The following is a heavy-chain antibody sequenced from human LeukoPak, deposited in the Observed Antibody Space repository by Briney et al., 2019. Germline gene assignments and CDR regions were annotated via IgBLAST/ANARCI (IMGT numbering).Heavy chain of an antibody. D-gene: IGHD5-18*01. CDR1: GFTFSSYA. CDR3: ARDNVGYSYPTG. Sequence: GGSLRLSCAASGFTFSSYAMSWVRQAPGKGLEWVSAISGSGGSTYYADSVKGRFTISRDNSKNTLYLQMNSLRAEDTAVYYCARDNVGYSYPTGWGQGTMVTVSS. V-gene: IGHV3-23*01. CDR2: ISGSGGST. J-gene: IGHJ3*01.